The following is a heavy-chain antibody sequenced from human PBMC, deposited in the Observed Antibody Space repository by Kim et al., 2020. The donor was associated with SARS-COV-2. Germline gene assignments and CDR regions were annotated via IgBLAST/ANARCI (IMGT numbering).Heavy chain of an antibody. J-gene: IGHJ4*02. D-gene: IGHD3-9*01. CDR3: ARHSLDHDILTGFDY. CDR2: MYHTGST. Sequence: SETLSLICSVSGDSFKSSSKYWGWIRQPPGKGLEWIGSMYHTGSTYYNESLRSRVTMSVDTSKNQFSLRLSSVTAADTAVYYCARHSLDHDILTGFDYWGQGALVTVSS. CDR1: GDSFKSSSKY. V-gene: IGHV4-39*01.